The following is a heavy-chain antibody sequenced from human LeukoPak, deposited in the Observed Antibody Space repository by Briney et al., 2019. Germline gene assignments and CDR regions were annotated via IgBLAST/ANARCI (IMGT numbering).Heavy chain of an antibody. D-gene: IGHD3-10*01. Sequence: ASVKVSCKAPGGTFSSYAISWVRQAPGQGLEWMGGIVPIFGTANYAQKFQGRVTITRDTSASTGYMELSSLRSEDTAVYYCAFRGVNDDFDYWGQGTLVTVSS. V-gene: IGHV1-69*05. J-gene: IGHJ4*02. CDR2: IVPIFGTA. CDR3: AFRGVNDDFDY. CDR1: GGTFSSYA.